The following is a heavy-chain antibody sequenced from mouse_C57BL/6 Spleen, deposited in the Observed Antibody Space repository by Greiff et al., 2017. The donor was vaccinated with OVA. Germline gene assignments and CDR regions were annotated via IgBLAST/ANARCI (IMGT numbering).Heavy chain of an antibody. CDR1: GYSFTDYN. D-gene: IGHD2-2*01. CDR2: INPNYGTT. J-gene: IGHJ2*01. Sequence: VQLQQSGPELVKPGASVKISCKASGYSFTDYNMNWVKQSNGKSLEWIGVINPNYGTTSYNQKFKGKATLTVDQSSSTAYMQLNSLTSEDSAVYYCGSTMVTTGYFDDWGQGTTLTVSS. V-gene: IGHV1-39*01. CDR3: GSTMVTTGYFDD.